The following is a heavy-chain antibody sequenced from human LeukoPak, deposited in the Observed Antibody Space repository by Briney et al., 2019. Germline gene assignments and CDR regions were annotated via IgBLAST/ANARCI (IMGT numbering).Heavy chain of an antibody. D-gene: IGHD3-22*01. CDR2: IIPILGIA. V-gene: IGHV1-69*04. CDR1: GGTFSSYA. CDR3: ARDNYYYDSSGYYSRDFDY. Sequence: ASVKVSCKASGGTFSSYAISWVRQAPGQGLEWMGRIIPILGIANYAQKFQGRVTITADKSTSTAYMELSSLRSEDTAVYYCARDNYYYDSSGYYSRDFDYWGQGTLVTVSS. J-gene: IGHJ4*02.